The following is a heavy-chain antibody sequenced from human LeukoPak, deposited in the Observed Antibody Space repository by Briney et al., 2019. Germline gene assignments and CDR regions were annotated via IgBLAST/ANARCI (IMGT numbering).Heavy chain of an antibody. CDR3: ARGKGYDFWSGYSDYFDY. CDR2: IIPIFGTA. J-gene: IGHJ4*02. V-gene: IGHV1-69*05. CDR1: GGTFSSYA. Sequence: ASVKVSCKASGGTFSSYAISWVRQAPGQGLEWMGGIIPIFGTANYAQKFQGRVTITTDESTSTAYMELSSLRSEDTAVYYCARGKGYDFWSGYSDYFDYWGQGTLVTVSS. D-gene: IGHD3-3*01.